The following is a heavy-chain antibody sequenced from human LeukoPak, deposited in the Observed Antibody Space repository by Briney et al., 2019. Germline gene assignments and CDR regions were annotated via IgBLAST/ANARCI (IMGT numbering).Heavy chain of an antibody. CDR1: GLTFSSYW. Sequence: GGSLRLSCAASGLTFSSYWMHWVRQAPGKGLVWVSGIKSDGSSTNYADSVKGRFTISRDNSKNTLYLQMNSLRAGDTAIYYCAKIGVIGNWYYDVWGRGTLVTVSS. D-gene: IGHD3-10*01. V-gene: IGHV3-74*01. CDR3: AKIGVIGNWYYDV. J-gene: IGHJ2*01. CDR2: IKSDGSST.